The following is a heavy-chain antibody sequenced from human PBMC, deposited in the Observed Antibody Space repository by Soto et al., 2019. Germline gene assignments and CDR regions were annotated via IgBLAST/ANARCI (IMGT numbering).Heavy chain of an antibody. CDR3: ARAYDYSSNWFDP. CDR2: IYHSGST. CDR1: GGSISSTNL. Sequence: QVQLQESGPGLVQPSGTLSLTCAVSGGSISSTNLWSWVRQPPGKGLEWIGEIYHSGSTNYNPSLKSRVFISVDKSKNQFSLKLSSVTAADTAVYYCARAYDYSSNWFDPWGQGTLVTVSS. J-gene: IGHJ5*02. V-gene: IGHV4-4*02. D-gene: IGHD4-4*01.